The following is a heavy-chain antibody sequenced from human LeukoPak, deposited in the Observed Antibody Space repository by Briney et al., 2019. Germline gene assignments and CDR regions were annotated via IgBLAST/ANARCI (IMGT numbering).Heavy chain of an antibody. CDR1: GGSFSGYY. D-gene: IGHD3-10*01. CDR3: ARGGRRWFGELRNLEFDP. Sequence: TSETLSLTCAVYGGSFSGYYWSWIRQPPGKGLEWIGEINHSGSTNYNPSLKSRVTISVDTSKNQFSLKLSSVTAADTAVYYCARGGRRWFGELRNLEFDPWGQGTLVTVSS. V-gene: IGHV4-34*01. CDR2: INHSGST. J-gene: IGHJ5*02.